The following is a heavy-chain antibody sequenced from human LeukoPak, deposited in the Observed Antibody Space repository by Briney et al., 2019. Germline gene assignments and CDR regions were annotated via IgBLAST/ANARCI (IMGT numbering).Heavy chain of an antibody. J-gene: IGHJ6*02. CDR3: ARDGGWLQTQNHYYYHGLDV. Sequence: ASVKVSCKASGGAFSSYGITWVRQAPGQGPEWMGRIIPILDMADYAQNFRGRVTITADKSTRTAYMEMSSLRFEDTAVYYCARDGGWLQTQNHYYYHGLDVWGQGTTVTVSS. CDR1: GGAFSSYG. CDR2: IIPILDMA. V-gene: IGHV1-69*04. D-gene: IGHD5-24*01.